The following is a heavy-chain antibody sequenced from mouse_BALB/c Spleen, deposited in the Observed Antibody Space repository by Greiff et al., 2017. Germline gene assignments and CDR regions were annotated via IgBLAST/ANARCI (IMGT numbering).Heavy chain of an antibody. V-gene: IGHV2-9*02. D-gene: IGHD2-1*01. CDR2: IWAGGST. J-gene: IGHJ3*01. CDR1: GFSLTSYG. CDR3: ARDYGNFQAWFAY. Sequence: VQLQESGPGLVAPSQSLSITCTVSGFSLTSYGVHWVRQPPGKGLEWLGVIWAGGSTNYNSALMSRLSISKDNSKSQVFLKMNSLQTDDTAMYYCARDYGNFQAWFAYWGQGTLVTVSA.